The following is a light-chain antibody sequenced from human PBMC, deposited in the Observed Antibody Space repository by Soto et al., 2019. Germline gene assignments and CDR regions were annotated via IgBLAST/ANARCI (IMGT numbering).Light chain of an antibody. CDR1: HSISSNY. CDR2: GAS. CDR3: QQYGTSLWA. V-gene: IGKV3-20*01. Sequence: EIVMTQSPATLSVSPGERATLSCRASHSISSNYLAWYQQNPGQAPRLLIHGASSRATGISDRFSGGGSGTDFTLTISRLEPEDVAVYYCQQYGTSLWAFGQGTKVDI. J-gene: IGKJ1*01.